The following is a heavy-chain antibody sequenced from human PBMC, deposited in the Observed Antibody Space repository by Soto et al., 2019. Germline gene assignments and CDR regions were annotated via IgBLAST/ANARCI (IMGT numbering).Heavy chain of an antibody. CDR2: IRTSVGDT. J-gene: IGHJ4*02. D-gene: IGHD4-17*01. Sequence: EVQLLESGGDLVQPGGSLRLSCAASGVTFSSYAMNWVRQAPGKGLEWVSTIRTSVGDTYYAASVKGRFTISRDNSKSTVYLHLNSLRAEDTAIYYCAKDPTYDYGYFDSWGQGTLVTVSS. CDR1: GVTFSSYA. CDR3: AKDPTYDYGYFDS. V-gene: IGHV3-23*01.